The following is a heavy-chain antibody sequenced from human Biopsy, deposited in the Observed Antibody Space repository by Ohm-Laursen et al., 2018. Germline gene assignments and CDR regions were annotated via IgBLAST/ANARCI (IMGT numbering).Heavy chain of an antibody. J-gene: IGHJ6*02. D-gene: IGHD3-3*01. CDR2: IRYDGSKK. Sequence: SLRLSCAASGFTFSTYDVHWVRQAPGKGLQWVTLIRYDGSKKYHADSVKGRFTISRDNSKNTLYLQMNSLRAEDTAVYYCVRASIFGVATSGFYYYGMDVWGQGTTVTVSS. CDR3: VRASIFGVATSGFYYYGMDV. CDR1: GFTFSTYD. V-gene: IGHV3-30*07.